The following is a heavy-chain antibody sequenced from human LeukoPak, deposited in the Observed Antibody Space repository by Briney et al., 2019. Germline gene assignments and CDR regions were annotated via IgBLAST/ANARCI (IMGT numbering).Heavy chain of an antibody. V-gene: IGHV3-33*01. CDR1: GFTFSSYG. D-gene: IGHD6-19*01. J-gene: IGHJ4*02. CDR2: IWYDGSNK. CDR3: ARDHSSGWYFDY. Sequence: GRSLRLYCAASGFTFSSYGMHWVRQAAGKGLEWVAVIWYDGSNKYYADSVKGRFTISRDNSKNTLYLQMNSLRAEDTAVYYCARDHSSGWYFDYWGQGTLVTVSS.